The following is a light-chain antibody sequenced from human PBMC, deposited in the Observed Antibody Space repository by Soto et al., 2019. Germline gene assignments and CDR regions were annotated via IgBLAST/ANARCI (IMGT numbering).Light chain of an antibody. CDR3: QHRD. J-gene: IGKJ3*01. CDR2: AAS. Sequence: DIQMTQSPSSLSASVGDRVTITCRASQSISSYLNWYQQKPGKAPKLLIYAASSLQSGVPSRFSGSGSVTDFTLTISSLQPEDFATYYCQHRDFGPGTKVDIK. CDR1: QSISSY. V-gene: IGKV1-39*01.